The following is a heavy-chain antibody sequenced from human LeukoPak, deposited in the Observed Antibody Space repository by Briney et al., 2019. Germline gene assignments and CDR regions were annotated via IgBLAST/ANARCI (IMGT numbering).Heavy chain of an antibody. CDR3: ARDSYYYDSSGYTTPDY. J-gene: IGHJ4*02. CDR2: IIPILGIA. V-gene: IGHV1-69*04. Sequence: ASVKVSCKASGGTFSSYAISWGRQAPGQGLEWMGRIIPILGIANYAQKFQGRVTITADKSTSTAYMELSSLRSEDTAVYYCARDSYYYDSSGYTTPDYWGQGTLVTVFS. CDR1: GGTFSSYA. D-gene: IGHD3-22*01.